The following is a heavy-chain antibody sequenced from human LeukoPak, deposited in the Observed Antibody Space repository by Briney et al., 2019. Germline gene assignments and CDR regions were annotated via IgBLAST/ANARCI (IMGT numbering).Heavy chain of an antibody. CDR2: ICSGGTT. J-gene: IGHJ4*02. V-gene: IGHV3-66*01. CDR3: ASFSSSWYQFDF. Sequence: GGSLRLSCVVSGFTVSRNHMSWVRQAPGKGLEWVSVICSGGTTYYADSVKGRITISRDNSKNTLYLQMNSLRVEDTAVYYCASFSSSWYQFDFWGQGTLVTVSS. D-gene: IGHD6-13*01. CDR1: GFTVSRNH.